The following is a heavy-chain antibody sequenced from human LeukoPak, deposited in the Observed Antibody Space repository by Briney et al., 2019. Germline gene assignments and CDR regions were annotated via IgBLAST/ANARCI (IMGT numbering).Heavy chain of an antibody. V-gene: IGHV4-59*01. D-gene: IGHD4-23*01. CDR2: IYYSGST. CDR1: GGSISSYY. CDR3: ARDYGCTSGSPFDL. Sequence: SETLSLTCTVSGGSISSYYWSWIRQPPGKGLEWIGYIYYSGSTNYNPSLKSRVTISVDTSKDQFSLKLSSVTAVDTAVYYCARDYGCTSGSPFDLWGRGTLVTVSS. J-gene: IGHJ2*01.